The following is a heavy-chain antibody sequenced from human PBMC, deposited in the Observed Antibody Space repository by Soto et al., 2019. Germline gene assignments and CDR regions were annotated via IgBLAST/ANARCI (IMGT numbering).Heavy chain of an antibody. V-gene: IGHV1-18*01. CDR2: ISAYNGNT. Sequence: QVQLVQSGAEVKKPGASVKVSCKASGYTFTSYGISWVRQAPGQGLEWMGWISAYNGNTNYAQKLQGRVTMTTDTTTSTAYMELRGRRTDDTAVCYWARASGSSYWFDPWGQGTLVTVSS. CDR1: GYTFTSYG. D-gene: IGHD1-26*01. CDR3: ARASGSSYWFDP. J-gene: IGHJ5*02.